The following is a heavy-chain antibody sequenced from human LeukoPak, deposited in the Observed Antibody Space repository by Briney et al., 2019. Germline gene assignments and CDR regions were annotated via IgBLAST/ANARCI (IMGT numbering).Heavy chain of an antibody. CDR1: GFTFSSYG. CDR2: ITGSGGTT. Sequence: GGSLRLSCAASGFTFSSYGMSWVRQAPGKGPQWISAITGSGGTTYYADSVKGRFTISRDNSKNTLYLQMNSLRAEDTAVYYCAKIQGYFDYWGQGNLVTVSS. J-gene: IGHJ4*02. CDR3: AKIQGYFDY. V-gene: IGHV3-23*01.